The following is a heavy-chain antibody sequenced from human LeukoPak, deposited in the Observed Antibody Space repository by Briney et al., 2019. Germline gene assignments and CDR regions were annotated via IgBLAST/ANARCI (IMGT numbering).Heavy chain of an antibody. CDR1: GYTFTTYS. D-gene: IGHD7-27*01. CDR2: ITFHNGKT. J-gene: IGHJ5*02. V-gene: IGHV1-18*01. Sequence: GASVKVSCKASGYTFTTYSISWVRQAPGQGLEWMGWITFHNGKTNYAQKFQGRVTMTTDTSTTTAYMELRSLRSDDTAVYYCARDMSATGDYFDPWGQGTLVTVSS. CDR3: ARDMSATGDYFDP.